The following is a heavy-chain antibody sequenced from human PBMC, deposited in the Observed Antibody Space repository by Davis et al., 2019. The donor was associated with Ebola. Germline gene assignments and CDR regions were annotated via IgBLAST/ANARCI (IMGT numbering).Heavy chain of an antibody. Sequence: ASVKVSCKASGYPFTNYGISWVRQAPGQGLEWMGWISTYNDHTNYAQKLQGRVTMTTDTSKSTAYMELRSLRSDDTAMYYCATTSGIGAGNYGMDVWGKGTTVTVSS. J-gene: IGHJ6*04. CDR3: ATTSGIGAGNYGMDV. CDR1: GYPFTNYG. CDR2: ISTYNDHT. D-gene: IGHD6-13*01. V-gene: IGHV1-18*01.